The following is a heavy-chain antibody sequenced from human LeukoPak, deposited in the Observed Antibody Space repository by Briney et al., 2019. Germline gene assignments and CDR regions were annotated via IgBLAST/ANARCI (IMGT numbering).Heavy chain of an antibody. CDR3: ARGFRAMIVVVITHDAFDM. V-gene: IGHV4-34*01. CDR2: LNRSGST. CDR1: GGSFSGYY. Sequence: PSETLSLTSAGYGGSFSGYYWSWFRQPPGKGLEWIRELNRSGSTYYNPSAMRRVTISVDTTKNQFSLKLSPVTAAAAAVYYCARGFRAMIVVVITHDAFDMWAQGTMVSVSS. J-gene: IGHJ3*02. D-gene: IGHD3-22*01.